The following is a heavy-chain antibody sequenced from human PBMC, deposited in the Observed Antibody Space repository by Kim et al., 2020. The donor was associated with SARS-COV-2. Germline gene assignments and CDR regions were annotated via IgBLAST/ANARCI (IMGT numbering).Heavy chain of an antibody. V-gene: IGHV3-11*01. Sequence: GRLPISRDNAKNALYLQMNSLRAEDTAVYYCARDSDPRDYGDYEYNWFDPWGQGTLVTVSS. D-gene: IGHD4-17*01. CDR3: ARDSDPRDYGDYEYNWFDP. J-gene: IGHJ5*02.